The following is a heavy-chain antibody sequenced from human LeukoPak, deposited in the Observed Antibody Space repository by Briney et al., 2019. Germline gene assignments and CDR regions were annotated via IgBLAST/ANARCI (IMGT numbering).Heavy chain of an antibody. D-gene: IGHD2-2*01. CDR3: ARDSSWDIVVVPAAEGDWFDP. V-gene: IGHV1-46*01. Sequence: ASVKVSCKASGYTFTSYYMHWVRQAPGQGLEWMGIINPSGGSTSYAQKFQGRVTMTRDTSISTAYMELSRLRSDDTAVYYCARDSSWDIVVVPAAEGDWFDPWGQGTLVTVSS. CDR1: GYTFTSYY. J-gene: IGHJ5*02. CDR2: INPSGGST.